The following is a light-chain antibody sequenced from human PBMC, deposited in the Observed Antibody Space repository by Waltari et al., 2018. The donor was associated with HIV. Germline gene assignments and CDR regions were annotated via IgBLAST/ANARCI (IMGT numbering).Light chain of an antibody. CDR2: HNS. Sequence: SYVLTPPPSVSVAPGAAPTLSCGAWNLGGNSVHLYKQQPGQAPVLVTRHNSDRPSGIPDRISGSNSGHTATLTITRVETGDEATYYCQVWDSSNEHVVFGGGTELTVL. CDR3: QVWDSSNEHVV. CDR1: NLGGNS. V-gene: IGLV3-21*04. J-gene: IGLJ3*02.